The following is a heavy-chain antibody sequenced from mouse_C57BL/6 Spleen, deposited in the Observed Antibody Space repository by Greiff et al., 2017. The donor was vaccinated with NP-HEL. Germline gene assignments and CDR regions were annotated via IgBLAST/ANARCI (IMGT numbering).Heavy chain of an antibody. CDR3: ARDYDASFDY. J-gene: IGHJ2*01. CDR1: GYAFSSSW. CDR2: IYPGDGDT. Sequence: VQVVESGPELVKPGASVKISCKASGYAFSSSWMNWVKQRPGKGLEWIGRIYPGDGDTTYNGKFKGKATLTADKSSSTAYMQLSSLTSEDSAVYFCARDYDASFDYWGQGTTLTVSS. D-gene: IGHD2-4*01. V-gene: IGHV1-82*01.